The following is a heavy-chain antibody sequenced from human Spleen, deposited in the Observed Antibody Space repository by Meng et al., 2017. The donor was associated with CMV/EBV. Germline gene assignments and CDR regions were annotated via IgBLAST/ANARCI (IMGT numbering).Heavy chain of an antibody. CDR3: ARGDGAAAGPVASYYYYGMDV. CDR2: IYYSGST. D-gene: IGHD6-13*01. J-gene: IGHJ6*02. Sequence: SETLSLTCTVSGGSVSSGSYYWSWIRQPPGKGLEWIGYIYYSGSTNYNPSLKSRVTISVDTSKNQFSLKLSAVTAADTAVYYFARGDGAAAGPVASYYYYGMDVWGQGTTVTVSS. V-gene: IGHV4-61*01. CDR1: GGSVSSGSYY.